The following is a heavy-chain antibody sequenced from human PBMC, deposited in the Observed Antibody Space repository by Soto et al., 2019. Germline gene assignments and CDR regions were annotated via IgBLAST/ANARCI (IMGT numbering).Heavy chain of an antibody. CDR2: ISGSGCST. V-gene: IGHV3-23*01. CDR3: AKDPRIGIAVAGVFDY. Sequence: EVQLLESGGGLVQPGGSLRLSCAASGFTFSTYAMSWVRQAPGKGLEWVSAISGSGCSTYYADSVKGRFTIYRDNSKNTLYLQRNSLRAEDTAVYYCAKDPRIGIAVAGVFDYWGQGTMVTVSS. J-gene: IGHJ4*02. D-gene: IGHD6-19*01. CDR1: GFTFSTYA.